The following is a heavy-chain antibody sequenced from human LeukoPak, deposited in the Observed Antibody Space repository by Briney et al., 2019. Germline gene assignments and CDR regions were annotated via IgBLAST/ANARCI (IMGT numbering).Heavy chain of an antibody. CDR1: GYTFTGYY. CDR2: INPNSGGT. V-gene: IGHV1-2*02. J-gene: IGHJ4*02. CDR3: AIDDYVWGSYRLRNFDY. D-gene: IGHD3-16*02. Sequence: ASVKVSCKAPGYTFTGYYMHWVRQAPGQGLEWMGWINPNSGGTNYAQKFQGRVTMTRDTSISTAYMELSRLRSDDTAVYYCAIDDYVWGSYRLRNFDYWGQGTLVTVSS.